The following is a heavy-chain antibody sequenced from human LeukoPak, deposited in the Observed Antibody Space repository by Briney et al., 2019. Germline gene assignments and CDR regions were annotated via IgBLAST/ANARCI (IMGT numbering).Heavy chain of an antibody. CDR1: GFTVSDNY. CDR2: IYSGGST. D-gene: IGHD3-10*01. J-gene: IGHJ3*02. CDR3: ARVGSIRLAFDI. V-gene: IGHV3-66*01. Sequence: GGSLRLSCAASGFTVSDNYMSWVRQAPGKGLEWVSIIYSGGSTYYADSVKGRFTISRDISKNTLYLQMNSLRAEDTAVYYCARVGSIRLAFDIWGQGTMVTVSS.